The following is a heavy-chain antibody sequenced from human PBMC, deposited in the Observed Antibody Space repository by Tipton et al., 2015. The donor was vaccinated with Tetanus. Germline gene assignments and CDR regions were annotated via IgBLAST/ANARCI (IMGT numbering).Heavy chain of an antibody. CDR2: SWYDGTDK. Sequence: SGFIFSSYGIHWVRQAPGEGLEWVAVSWYDGTDKYYADSVKGRFTISRDNSKNTLYLQMNSLRAEDTAVYYCAREADCSGGSCFSGDFDNWGQGTQVTVSS. J-gene: IGHJ4*02. V-gene: IGHV3-33*01. CDR1: GFIFSSYG. D-gene: IGHD2-15*01. CDR3: AREADCSGGSCFSGDFDN.